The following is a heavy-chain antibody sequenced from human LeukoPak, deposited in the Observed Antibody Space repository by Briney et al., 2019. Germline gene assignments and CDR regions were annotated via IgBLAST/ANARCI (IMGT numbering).Heavy chain of an antibody. Sequence: PGGSLRLSCAASGFTFSTYGMNWVRQAPGKGLEWVSAISGSGDNTYYADSVKGRFTISRDNSKNTLYLQMNSLRAEDTAVYYCARLPEPYYYDSSGYYILFDYWGQGTLVTVSS. J-gene: IGHJ4*02. CDR1: GFTFSTYG. CDR3: ARLPEPYYYDSSGYYILFDY. V-gene: IGHV3-23*01. CDR2: ISGSGDNT. D-gene: IGHD3-22*01.